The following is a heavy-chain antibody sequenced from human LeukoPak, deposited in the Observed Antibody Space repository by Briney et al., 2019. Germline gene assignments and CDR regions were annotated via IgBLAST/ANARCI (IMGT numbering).Heavy chain of an antibody. J-gene: IGHJ4*02. D-gene: IGHD6-19*01. CDR1: GFTFSSYW. CDR2: ISSSSSYI. CDR3: ARARAVAGTPKY. Sequence: GGSLRLSCAASGFTFSSYWMSWVRQAPGKGLEWVSSISSSSSYIYYADSVKGRFTISRDNAKNSLYLQMNSLRAEDTAVYYCARARAVAGTPKYWGQGTLVTVSS. V-gene: IGHV3-21*01.